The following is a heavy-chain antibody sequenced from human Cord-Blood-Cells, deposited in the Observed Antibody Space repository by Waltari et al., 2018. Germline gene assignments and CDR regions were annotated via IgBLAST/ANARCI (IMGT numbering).Heavy chain of an antibody. CDR1: GYTFTGYS. CDR3: ARVQCSGGSCYYYYGMDV. V-gene: IGHV1-2*06. Sequence: QVQLVQSGAEVKKPGASVKVSCKASGYTFTGYSMHWVRKGPGQGLEWMGRINPNSGGTNYAQKFQGRVTMTRDTSISTAYMELSRLRSDDTAVYYCARVQCSGGSCYYYYGMDVWGQGTTVTVSS. D-gene: IGHD2-15*01. CDR2: INPNSGGT. J-gene: IGHJ6*02.